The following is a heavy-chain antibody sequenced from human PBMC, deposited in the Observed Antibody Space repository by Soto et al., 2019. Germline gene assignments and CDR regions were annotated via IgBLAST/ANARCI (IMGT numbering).Heavy chain of an antibody. CDR2: ISSNGGST. D-gene: IGHD5-12*01. J-gene: IGHJ3*02. Sequence: PGGSLRLSCSASGFTFSSYAMHWVRQAPGKGLEYVSAISSNGGSTYYADSVRGRFTISRDNSKNTLYLQMSSLRAEDTAVYYCVKVREMATILFGDAFDIWGQGTMVTVSS. CDR3: VKVREMATILFGDAFDI. V-gene: IGHV3-64D*06. CDR1: GFTFSSYA.